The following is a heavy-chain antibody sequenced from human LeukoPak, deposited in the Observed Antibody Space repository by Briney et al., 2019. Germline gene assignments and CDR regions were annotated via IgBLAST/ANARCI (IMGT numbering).Heavy chain of an antibody. D-gene: IGHD3-3*01. CDR2: ISAYNGNT. J-gene: IGHJ4*02. CDR1: GYIFTSYG. V-gene: IGHV1-18*01. CDR3: ARDRGTYYDFWSGYHY. Sequence: ASVKVSCKASGYIFTSYGISWVRQAPGQGLEWMGWISAYNGNTNHAQNFQGRVTVTTETSTSTAYMELRSLRSDDTAVYNCARDRGTYYDFWSGYHYWGQGTLVTVSS.